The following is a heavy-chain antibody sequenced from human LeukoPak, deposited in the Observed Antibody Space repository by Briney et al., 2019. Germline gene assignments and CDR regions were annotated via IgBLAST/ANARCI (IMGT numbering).Heavy chain of an antibody. CDR2: IDWDDEK. Sequence: SGPTLLNPTQTLTLTCTFSGFSLATPGMCVNWIRQSPGKALEWLARIDWDDEKFYSTSLETRLTISKDTSKNQVVLTMANMDPVDTGTYYCARIPSFCRSTTSCANALADWGQGTTVTVSS. CDR1: GFSLATPGMC. CDR3: ARIPSFCRSTTSCANALAD. D-gene: IGHD2-2*01. V-gene: IGHV2-70*17. J-gene: IGHJ6*02.